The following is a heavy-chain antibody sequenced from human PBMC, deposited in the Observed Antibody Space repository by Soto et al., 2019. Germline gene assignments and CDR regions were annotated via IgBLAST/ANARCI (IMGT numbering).Heavy chain of an antibody. CDR2: MQPSSGRT. CDR1: GYSFTSLD. J-gene: IGHJ4*02. CDR3: ARGVTAGVDY. V-gene: IGHV1-8*01. D-gene: IGHD1-26*01. Sequence: QGQLVQSGAEVREPGASVKVSCKASGYSFTSLDINWVRQTTGQGLEWMGWMQPSSGRTGYAQKFQGRVTMTRDTSINTAYMELSSLTSDDTAFYYCARGVTAGVDYWGQGTLVTVSS.